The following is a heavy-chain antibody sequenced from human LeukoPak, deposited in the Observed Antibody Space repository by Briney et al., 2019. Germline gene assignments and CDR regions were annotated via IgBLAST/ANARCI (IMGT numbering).Heavy chain of an antibody. J-gene: IGHJ5*02. V-gene: IGHV3-74*01. CDR1: GFTFSIW. D-gene: IGHD2-2*02. CDR3: AREYRDWFDP. Sequence: PGGSLRLSCAASGFTFSIWMKWVRQAPGKGLVWVSRINSDGSSTSYADSVKGRFTISRDNAKNTLYLQMNSLRAEDTAVYYCAREYRDWFDPWGQGTLVTVSS. CDR2: INSDGSST.